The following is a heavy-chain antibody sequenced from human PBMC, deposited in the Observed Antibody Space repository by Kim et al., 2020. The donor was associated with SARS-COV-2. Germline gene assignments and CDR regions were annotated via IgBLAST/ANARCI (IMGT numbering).Heavy chain of an antibody. D-gene: IGHD6-19*01. CDR1: GFTFSDYY. CDR2: ISSSSSYT. Sequence: GGSLRLSCAASGFTFSDYYMSWIRQAPGKGLEWVSYISSSSSYTNYADSVKGRFTISRDNAKNSLYLQMNSLRAEDTAVYYCASSSQVAGVDYWGQGTLVTVSS. J-gene: IGHJ4*02. CDR3: ASSSQVAGVDY. V-gene: IGHV3-11*03.